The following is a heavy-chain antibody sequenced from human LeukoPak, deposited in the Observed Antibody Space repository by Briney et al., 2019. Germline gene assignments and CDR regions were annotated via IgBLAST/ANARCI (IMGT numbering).Heavy chain of an antibody. CDR3: ARVTSSRGAIDI. Sequence: GGSLRLSCAASGFTFNNYAMSWVRQAPGKGLEWVSSISSSGGSTYYPDSVKGWFTISRDNSKKTLYLQMNSLRAEDTAMYYCARVTSSRGAIDIWGQGTMVTVSS. D-gene: IGHD6-13*01. J-gene: IGHJ3*02. CDR1: GFTFNNYA. CDR2: ISSSGGST. V-gene: IGHV3-23*01.